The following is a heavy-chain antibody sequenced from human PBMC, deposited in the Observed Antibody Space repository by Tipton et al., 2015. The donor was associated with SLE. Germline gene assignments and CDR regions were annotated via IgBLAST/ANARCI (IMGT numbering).Heavy chain of an antibody. CDR2: ISTSSTTI. CDR1: GFTFSSHA. V-gene: IGHV3-48*02. D-gene: IGHD4-17*01. Sequence: GSLRLSCAASGFTFSSHAMNWVRQAPGKGLDWISYISTSSTTIYYADSVKGRFTISRDDAKNSLYLHMNSLRDDDTAIYYCARDYGDYGVGFDYWGQGILVTVSS. CDR3: ARDYGDYGVGFDY. J-gene: IGHJ4*02.